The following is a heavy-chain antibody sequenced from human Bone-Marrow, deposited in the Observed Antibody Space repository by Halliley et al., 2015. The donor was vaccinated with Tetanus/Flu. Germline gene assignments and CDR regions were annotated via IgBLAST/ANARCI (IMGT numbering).Heavy chain of an antibody. V-gene: IGHV4-34*12. CDR3: ARLRYDL. CDR2: IFNSGYT. J-gene: IGHJ3*01. Sequence: PGRGREWMGEIFNSGYTNYTPPLKGRVTISIAPSKTQFSLTLRSVTAADTAMYYCARLRYDLWGQGTMVTVSS.